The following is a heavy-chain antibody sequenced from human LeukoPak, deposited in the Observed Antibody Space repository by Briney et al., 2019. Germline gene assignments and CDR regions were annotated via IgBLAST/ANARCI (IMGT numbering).Heavy chain of an antibody. J-gene: IGHJ4*02. CDR1: GYTFTGYY. Sequence: EASVKVSCKASGYTFTGYYMHWVRQAPGQGLEWMGWINPNSGGTNYAQKFQGWVTMTRGTSISTAYMELSRLRSDDTAVYYCARGDRYSYGPGDWGQGTLVTVSS. V-gene: IGHV1-2*04. CDR3: ARGDRYSYGPGD. CDR2: INPNSGGT. D-gene: IGHD5-18*01.